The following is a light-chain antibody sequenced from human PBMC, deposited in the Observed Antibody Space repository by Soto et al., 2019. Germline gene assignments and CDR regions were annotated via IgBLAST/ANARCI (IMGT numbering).Light chain of an antibody. Sequence: QSVLTQPPSASGTPGQRVSISCSGSASNVGSTYVFWYQLVPGTAPTLLIYKNNQRPSGVSDRFSGSKSGTSASLAISGLRVDDEADYYCASWDNDLNGPIFGGGTKVTVL. V-gene: IGLV1-47*01. CDR2: KNN. CDR1: ASNVGSTY. J-gene: IGLJ2*01. CDR3: ASWDNDLNGPI.